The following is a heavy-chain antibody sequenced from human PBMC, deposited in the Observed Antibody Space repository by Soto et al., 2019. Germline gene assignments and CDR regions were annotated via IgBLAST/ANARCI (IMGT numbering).Heavy chain of an antibody. Sequence: PSETLSLTCAVYGGSFSGYYWSWIRQPPGKGLEWIGEISHSGSTNYNPSLKSRVTISVDTSKNQFSLKLSSVTAADTAVYYCARGLVVVPAARGGWFDPWGQGTLVTVSS. CDR2: ISHSGST. V-gene: IGHV4-34*01. J-gene: IGHJ5*02. D-gene: IGHD2-2*01. CDR3: ARGLVVVPAARGGWFDP. CDR1: GGSFSGYY.